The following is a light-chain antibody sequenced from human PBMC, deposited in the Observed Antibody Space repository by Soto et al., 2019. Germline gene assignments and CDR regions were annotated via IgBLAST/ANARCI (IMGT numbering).Light chain of an antibody. V-gene: IGLV2-14*01. CDR3: SSYTSINTWV. CDR1: SGDVGGYNY. CDR2: EVS. Sequence: QSALTQPAYVSGSPGQSFTFSCTGNSGDVGGYNYVSWYQQHPGKAPKLMIYEVSNRPSGVANRSSGSKSGNTASLTISGLHAEDEADYYCSSYTSINTWVFGGGTKLTVL. J-gene: IGLJ3*02.